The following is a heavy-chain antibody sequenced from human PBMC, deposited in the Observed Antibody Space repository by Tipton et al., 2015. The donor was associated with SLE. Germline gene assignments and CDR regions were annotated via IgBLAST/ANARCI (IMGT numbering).Heavy chain of an antibody. Sequence: GLVKPSETLSLTCTVSGGSISGSYYWSWIRQSAGKGLEWIGFIYHGGRTLYSPSLKSRVDMSVDMSKNQFSLKLTSVTAADTAVYYCVRDPGRHREVYFQYWGRGTLVIVSS. V-gene: IGHV4-61*10. J-gene: IGHJ1*01. CDR1: GGSISGSYY. CDR2: IYHGGRT. CDR3: VRDPGRHREVYFQY. D-gene: IGHD3-10*01.